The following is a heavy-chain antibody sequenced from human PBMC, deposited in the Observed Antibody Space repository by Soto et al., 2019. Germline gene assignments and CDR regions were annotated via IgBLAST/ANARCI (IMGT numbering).Heavy chain of an antibody. Sequence: EVQLLDSGGGLVQPGGSLRISCAASGFTFSSSAMSCVRQAPGKGLEWVSAVSGSGGTTYYADSVRGRFTVSRDNSKNSLYLRMTSLRAEDTAIYFCARCTVDTIVTSGWCHYLDPWGQGTLVTVSS. D-gene: IGHD6-19*01. CDR3: ARCTVDTIVTSGWCHYLDP. J-gene: IGHJ5*02. CDR2: VSGSGGTT. V-gene: IGHV3-23*01. CDR1: GFTFSSSA.